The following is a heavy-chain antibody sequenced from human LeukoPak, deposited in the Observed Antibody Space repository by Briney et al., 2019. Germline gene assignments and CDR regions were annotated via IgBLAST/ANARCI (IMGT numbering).Heavy chain of an antibody. D-gene: IGHD2-8*01. V-gene: IGHV3-23*01. J-gene: IGHJ4*02. CDR3: AKDPVNGFNYFDF. CDR1: GITFSSHA. Sequence: GGSLRLSCAAPGITFSSHAMSWVRQAPGKGLEWVSTVSGSGDGKYYADSVKGRFIISRDNSKDMLYLQINSLRVEDTAVYYCAKDPVNGFNYFDFWGQGTLVSVSS. CDR2: VSGSGDGK.